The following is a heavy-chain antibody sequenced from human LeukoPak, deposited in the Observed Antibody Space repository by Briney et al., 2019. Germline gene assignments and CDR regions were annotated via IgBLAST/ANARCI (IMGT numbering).Heavy chain of an antibody. J-gene: IGHJ6*03. Sequence: GSLRLSCAASGFIFSSYAMSWVRQAPGKGLEWVSYGGSGGSTYYADSVKGRFTVSRDNSKSTLYLQMNSLTAEDTAVYYCAKMRGQYYHSYYMDAWGKGPRSPSP. CDR2: GGSGGST. CDR3: AKMRGQYYHSYYMDA. CDR1: GFIFSSYA. V-gene: IGHV3-23*01.